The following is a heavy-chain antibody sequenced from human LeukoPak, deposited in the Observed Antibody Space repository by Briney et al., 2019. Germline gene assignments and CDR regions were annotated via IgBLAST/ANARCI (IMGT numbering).Heavy chain of an antibody. CDR3: AKDHYSSSSVDY. Sequence: GGSLRLSCTASGFTFSSYAMSWVRQAPGKGLEWVSAISGSGGSTYYADSVKGRFTISRDNSKNTLYLQMNSLRAEDTAVYYCAKDHYSSSSVDYWGQGTLVTVSS. V-gene: IGHV3-23*01. J-gene: IGHJ4*02. D-gene: IGHD6-6*01. CDR2: ISGSGGST. CDR1: GFTFSSYA.